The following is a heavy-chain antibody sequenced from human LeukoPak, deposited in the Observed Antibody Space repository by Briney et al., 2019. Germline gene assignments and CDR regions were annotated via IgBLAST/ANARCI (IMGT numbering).Heavy chain of an antibody. J-gene: IGHJ6*03. D-gene: IGHD3-3*01. CDR2: INHSGST. CDR1: GGSFSGYY. Sequence: SETLSLTCAVYGGSFSGYYWSWIRQPPGKGLEWIGEINHSGSTNYNPSLKSRVTISVDTSKNQFSLKLSSVTAADTAVYYCAIFEAVGHYYYYYMDVWGKGTTVTISS. CDR3: AIFEAVGHYYYYYMDV. V-gene: IGHV4-34*01.